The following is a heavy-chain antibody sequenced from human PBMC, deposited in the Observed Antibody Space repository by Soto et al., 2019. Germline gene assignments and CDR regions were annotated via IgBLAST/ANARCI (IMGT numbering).Heavy chain of an antibody. J-gene: IGHJ4*02. CDR1: GDSIISRRFY. CDR3: ARRRIVPTTNFDY. D-gene: IGHD1-26*01. V-gene: IGHV4-39*01. Sequence: AETLSLDCTVSGDSIISRRFYWGWIRQPPGKGLEWIGHIFHTGATYQNPTLKSRLRMSVDTSKNQFSLNLSSVTATDTAVYYCARRRIVPTTNFDYWGQGNLVTVSS. CDR2: IFHTGAT.